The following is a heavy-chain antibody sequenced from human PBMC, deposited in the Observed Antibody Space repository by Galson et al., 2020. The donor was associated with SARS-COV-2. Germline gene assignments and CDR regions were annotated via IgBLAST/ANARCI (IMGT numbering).Heavy chain of an antibody. Sequence: GESLKISCAASGFTFSSCAMSWVRQPPGKGLEWVSAISASGDSTFYADSVKGRFTISRDNSENTLYLQMNSLRAEDTAIYYCAKYIRPGLDWGQGTLLTVSS. D-gene: IGHD6-6*01. CDR3: AKYIRPGLD. CDR1: GFTFSSCA. J-gene: IGHJ4*02. CDR2: ISASGDST. V-gene: IGHV3-23*01.